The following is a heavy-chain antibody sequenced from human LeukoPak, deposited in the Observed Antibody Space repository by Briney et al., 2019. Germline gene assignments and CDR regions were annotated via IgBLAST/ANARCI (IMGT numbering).Heavy chain of an antibody. CDR3: AKDIEGFEATIPRGFDY. D-gene: IGHD5-12*01. CDR2: ISWDGGST. J-gene: IGHJ4*02. Sequence: GGSLRLSCAASGFTFDDYTMHWVRQAPGKGLEWVSLISWDGGSTYYADSVKGRFTISRDNAKNSLYLQMNSLRAEDTALYYCAKDIEGFEATIPRGFDYWGQGTLVTVSS. V-gene: IGHV3-43*01. CDR1: GFTFDDYT.